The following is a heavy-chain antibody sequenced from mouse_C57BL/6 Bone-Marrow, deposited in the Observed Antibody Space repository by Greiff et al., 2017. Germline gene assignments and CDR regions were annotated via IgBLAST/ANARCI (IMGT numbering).Heavy chain of an antibody. V-gene: IGHV1-72*01. CDR1: GYTFTSYW. Sequence: QVQLQQPGAELVKPGASVKLSCKASGYTFTSYWMHWVKQRPGRGLEWIGRIDPNSGGTKYNEKFKSKATLTVDKPSSTAYMQLSSLTSEDSAVYYCAREDYYGNHGCYYYAMDDWGQGTSVTVSS. CDR3: AREDYYGNHGCYYYAMDD. CDR2: IDPNSGGT. J-gene: IGHJ4*01. D-gene: IGHD2-1*01.